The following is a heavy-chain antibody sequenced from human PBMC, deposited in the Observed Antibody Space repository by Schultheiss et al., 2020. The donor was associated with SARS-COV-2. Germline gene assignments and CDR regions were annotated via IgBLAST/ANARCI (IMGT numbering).Heavy chain of an antibody. CDR3: ARETDSSSLGHYYYGMDV. V-gene: IGHV1-18*01. CDR2: ISAYNGNT. J-gene: IGHJ6*02. D-gene: IGHD6-6*01. Sequence: ASVKVSCKASGYTFTSYGISWVRQAPGQGLEWMGWISAYNGNTNYAQKLQGRVTMTTDTSTSTAYMELRSLRSDDTAVYYCARETDSSSLGHYYYGMDVWGQGTTVTVSS. CDR1: GYTFTSYG.